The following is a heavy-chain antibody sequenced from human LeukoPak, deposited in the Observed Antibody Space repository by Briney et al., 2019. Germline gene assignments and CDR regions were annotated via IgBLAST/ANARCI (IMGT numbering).Heavy chain of an antibody. V-gene: IGHV3-66*01. CDR2: IYSGGST. CDR1: GFTFSSYA. Sequence: GGSLRLSCAASGFTFSSYAMSWVRQAPGKGLEWVSVIYSGGSTYYADSVKGRFTISRDNSKNTLYLQMNSLRAEDTAVYYCARVPNDFWSGYYYYYYGMDVWGQGTTVTVSS. CDR3: ARVPNDFWSGYYYYYYGMDV. D-gene: IGHD3-3*01. J-gene: IGHJ6*02.